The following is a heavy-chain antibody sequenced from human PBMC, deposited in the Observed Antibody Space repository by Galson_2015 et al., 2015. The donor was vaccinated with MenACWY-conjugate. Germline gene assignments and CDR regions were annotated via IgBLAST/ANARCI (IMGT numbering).Heavy chain of an antibody. CDR1: GFTFSTYW. CDR2: INSDGRST. Sequence: SLRLSCAASGFTFSTYWMHWVRQAPGKGLVWVSRINSDGRSTSYADSVKGRFTISRDTAKNTLHLQMNSLRAEDTAVYYCARLGGNYRTTSHFDYWGQGTLVTVSS. CDR3: ARLGGNYRTTSHFDY. J-gene: IGHJ4*02. D-gene: IGHD1-26*01. V-gene: IGHV3-74*01.